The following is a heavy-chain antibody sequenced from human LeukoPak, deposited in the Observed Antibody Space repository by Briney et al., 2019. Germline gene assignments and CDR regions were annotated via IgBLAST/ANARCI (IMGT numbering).Heavy chain of an antibody. V-gene: IGHV1-18*01. CDR3: AYTRDDILTGYPIDY. D-gene: IGHD3-9*01. CDR1: GYTFTSYG. J-gene: IGHJ4*02. Sequence: ASVKVSCKASGYTFTSYGISWVRQAPGQGLEWMGWISGYNGNTNYAQKLQGRVTMTTDTSTSTAYMELRSLRSDDTAVYYCAYTRDDILTGYPIDYWGQGTLVTVSS. CDR2: ISGYNGNT.